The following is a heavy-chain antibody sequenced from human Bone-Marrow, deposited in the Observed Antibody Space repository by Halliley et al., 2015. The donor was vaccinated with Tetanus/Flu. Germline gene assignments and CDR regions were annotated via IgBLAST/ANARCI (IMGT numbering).Heavy chain of an antibody. CDR2: ISWDGDTT. J-gene: IGHJ6*02. D-gene: IGHD3-3*01. CDR1: GFTFDDYA. Sequence: SLRLSCAASGFTFDDYAMHWVRQAPGEGLEWVSLISWDGDTTYYAASVMGRFSISRDNSKNSLYLQMNSLRAEDTALYYCTKAGTVFRDMGFDVRGQGTTVSFSS. V-gene: IGHV3-43D*04. CDR3: TKAGTVFRDMGFDV.